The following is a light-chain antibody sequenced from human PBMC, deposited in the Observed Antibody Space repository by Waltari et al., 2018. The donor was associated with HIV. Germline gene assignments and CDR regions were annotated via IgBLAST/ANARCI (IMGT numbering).Light chain of an antibody. CDR1: QSVSSSS. V-gene: IGKV3-20*01. J-gene: IGKJ2*01. CDR3: QQYGNSPALYT. CDR2: AAS. Sequence: EIVLTQSPGTLSLSPGERATLSCRASQSVSSSSLAWYQQKAGQAPRLLIYAASSRATGITDRFSGSGSGTDFTLTISRLEPEDFAVYYCQQYGNSPALYTFGQGTKLEIK.